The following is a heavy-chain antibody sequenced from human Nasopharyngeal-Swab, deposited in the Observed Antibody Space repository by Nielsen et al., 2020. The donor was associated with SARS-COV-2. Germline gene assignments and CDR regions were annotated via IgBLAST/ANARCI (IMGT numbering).Heavy chain of an antibody. CDR2: ISAYNGNT. D-gene: IGHD6-19*01. Sequence: WVRQTPGQGLEWMGWISAYNGNTNYAQKLQGRVTMTTDTSTSTAYMELRSLRSDDTAGEDWAREESSGGREEEEGREVWGQG. V-gene: IGHV1-18*01. J-gene: IGHJ6*02. CDR3: AREESSGGREEEEGREV.